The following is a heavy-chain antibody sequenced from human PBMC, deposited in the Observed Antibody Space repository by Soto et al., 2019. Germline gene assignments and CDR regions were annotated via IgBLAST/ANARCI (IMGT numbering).Heavy chain of an antibody. CDR3: ARHNLIGDIVLMVYAPERIAAAVYFDY. Sequence: QLQLQESGPGLVKPSETLSLTCTVSGGSISSSSYYWGWIRQPPGKGLEWIGSIYYSGSTYYNPSLKSRVTISVDTSKNQFSLKLSSVTAADTAVYYCARHNLIGDIVLMVYAPERIAAAVYFDYWGQGTLVTVSS. J-gene: IGHJ4*02. V-gene: IGHV4-39*01. CDR1: GGSISSSSYY. CDR2: IYYSGST. D-gene: IGHD2-8*01.